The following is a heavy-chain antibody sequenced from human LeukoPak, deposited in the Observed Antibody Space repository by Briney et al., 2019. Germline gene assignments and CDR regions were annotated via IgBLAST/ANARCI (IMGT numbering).Heavy chain of an antibody. CDR1: GYSFTSYW. V-gene: IGHV5-51*01. D-gene: IGHD3-9*01. J-gene: IGHJ4*02. CDR2: IYPDDSDT. CDR3: ARLGNDIRTGYYTAFDY. Sequence: GESLKISCKGSGYSFTSYWVAWVRQMPGKGLECMGIIYPDDSDTRYSPSFQGQVTISADKSINTAYLRWRSLKASDTAIYYCARLGNDIRTGYYTAFDYWGQGTLVTVSS.